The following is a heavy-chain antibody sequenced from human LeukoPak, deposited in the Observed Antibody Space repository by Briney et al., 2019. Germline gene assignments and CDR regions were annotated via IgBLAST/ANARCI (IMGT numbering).Heavy chain of an antibody. CDR1: GGSISSYY. D-gene: IGHD3-3*01. V-gene: IGHV4-59*01. J-gene: IGHJ4*02. CDR2: IYYSGST. Sequence: PSETLSLTCTVYGGSISSYYWSWIRQPPGKGLEWIGYIYYSGSTNYNPSLKSRVTISVDTSKNQFSLKLSSVTAADTAMYYCARGFWSGYYYWDYWGQGTLVTVSS. CDR3: ARGFWSGYYYWDY.